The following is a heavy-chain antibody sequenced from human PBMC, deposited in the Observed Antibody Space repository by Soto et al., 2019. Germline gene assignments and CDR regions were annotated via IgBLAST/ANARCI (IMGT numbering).Heavy chain of an antibody. CDR1: GFTFSNYG. V-gene: IGHV3-30*18. CDR2: VSSDGYTK. J-gene: IGHJ4*01. Sequence: GGSLRLSCIASGFTFSNYGIHWVRQAPGKGLEWVAVVSSDGYTKYYADSVKGRFTISRDNSKNTLYLQMDSLRPEDTAVYYCAKEIEVAGDLDYWGLGTLVTVSS. D-gene: IGHD6-19*01. CDR3: AKEIEVAGDLDY.